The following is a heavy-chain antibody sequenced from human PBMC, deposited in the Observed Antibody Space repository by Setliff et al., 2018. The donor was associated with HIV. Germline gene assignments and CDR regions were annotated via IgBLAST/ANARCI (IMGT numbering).Heavy chain of an antibody. CDR2: INSGNGNT. J-gene: IGHJ3*02. V-gene: IGHV1-3*01. D-gene: IGHD5-12*01. CDR1: GYTFTSYT. CDR3: ARNPDSGYDSGAFDI. Sequence: ASVKVSCKASGYTFTSYTMHWVRQAPGQRLEWMGWINSGNGNTKYSQKFQGGVTITRDISAITAYMELSSLISEDTAVYYCARNPDSGYDSGAFDIWGQGTMVTVSS.